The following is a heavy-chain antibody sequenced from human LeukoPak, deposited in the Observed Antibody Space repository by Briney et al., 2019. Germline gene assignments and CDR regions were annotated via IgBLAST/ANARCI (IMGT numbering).Heavy chain of an antibody. CDR2: INSDGSTT. CDR3: ARGKDSGDYTYIFDY. Sequence: PGRSLRLSCAASGFTFRSYWMHWVRQGPGRGLVWVSRINSDGSTTNYADSVKGRFTISRDNAKNTLYLQLSSLRAEDTAVYYCARGKDSGDYTYIFDYWGQGSLVTVSS. J-gene: IGHJ4*02. CDR1: GFTFRSYW. D-gene: IGHD4-17*01. V-gene: IGHV3-74*01.